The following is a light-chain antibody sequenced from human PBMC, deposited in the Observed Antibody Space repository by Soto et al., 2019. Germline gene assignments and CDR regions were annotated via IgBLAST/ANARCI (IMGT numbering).Light chain of an antibody. J-gene: IGLJ2*01. Sequence: QSALTQPASVSGSPGQSITISCTGTSSDVGGYDYVSWYQQHPGKAPQLMIYDVSERPSGVSNRFSGSKSGNTASLTISGLQAEDEADYYCTSYTSSSTLVVFGGGTKVTVL. CDR2: DVS. CDR1: SSDVGGYDY. V-gene: IGLV2-14*01. CDR3: TSYTSSSTLVV.